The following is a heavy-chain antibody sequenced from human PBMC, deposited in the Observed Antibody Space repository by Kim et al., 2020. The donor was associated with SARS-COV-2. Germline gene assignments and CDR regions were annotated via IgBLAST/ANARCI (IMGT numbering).Heavy chain of an antibody. Sequence: LKSRVTISVDTSKTQFSLKLSSVTAAATAVYYCARGRITIFGVVTEFDYWGQGTLVTVSS. J-gene: IGHJ4*02. V-gene: IGHV4-31*02. D-gene: IGHD3-3*01. CDR3: ARGRITIFGVVTEFDY.